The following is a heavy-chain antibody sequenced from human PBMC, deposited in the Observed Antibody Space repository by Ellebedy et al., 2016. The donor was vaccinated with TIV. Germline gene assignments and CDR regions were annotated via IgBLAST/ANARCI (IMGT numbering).Heavy chain of an antibody. V-gene: IGHV4-39*07. D-gene: IGHD2-15*01. CDR1: GGSISRSSYY. J-gene: IGHJ6*02. CDR3: ARDRSGGGGSGHYYYGKDV. CDR2: IYYSGST. Sequence: SETLSLXCTVSGGSISRSSYYWGWIRQPPGKGLEWIASIYYSGSTYYNPSLKSRVNISVDTSKNQFSLKLSTVTAADTAVYYCARDRSGGGGSGHYYYGKDVWGQGTTVTVSS.